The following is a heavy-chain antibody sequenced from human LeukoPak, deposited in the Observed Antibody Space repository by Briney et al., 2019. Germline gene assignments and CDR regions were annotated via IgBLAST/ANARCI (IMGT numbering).Heavy chain of an antibody. CDR1: GFSLSRYW. D-gene: IGHD3-10*01. J-gene: IGHJ4*02. CDR3: AREDPYGSGSYYNVFYSGFDY. CDR2: ISCDGGTE. Sequence: PGGSLRLSCAASGFSLSRYWMHWVRQAPGKGLEWVAVISCDGGTEYYAVSVKGRFNISRDNSKNTVYLQMNSLRAEDTAVYYCAREDPYGSGSYYNVFYSGFDYWGQGTLVTVSS. V-gene: IGHV3-30*03.